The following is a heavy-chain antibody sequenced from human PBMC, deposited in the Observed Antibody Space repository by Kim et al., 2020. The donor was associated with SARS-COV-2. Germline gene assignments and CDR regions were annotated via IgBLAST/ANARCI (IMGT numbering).Heavy chain of an antibody. CDR3: ARHAGYKYGHDDDHFDY. CDR1: GGSITSSDYY. J-gene: IGHJ4*02. CDR2: IYYTGIT. D-gene: IGHD5-18*01. V-gene: IGHV4-39*01. Sequence: SETLSLTCSVSGGSITSSDYYWSWIRQTPGKGLEWIGSIYYTGITYYYPSLKSLVTISVDTFKNQFYLMLKSVTATDRAVYYCARHAGYKYGHDDDHFDYWGQGTLVNVFS.